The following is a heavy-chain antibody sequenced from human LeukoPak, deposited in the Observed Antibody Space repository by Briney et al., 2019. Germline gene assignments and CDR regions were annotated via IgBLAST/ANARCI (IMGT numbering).Heavy chain of an antibody. CDR1: GFTFDSHG. D-gene: IGHD1-26*01. CDR2: LNWDGGST. J-gene: IGHJ4*02. V-gene: IGHV3-20*04. Sequence: GGSLRLSCAASGFTFDSHGMTWVRQAPGKGLEWVSGLNWDGGSTGYADSLQGRFTISRDNAKNSLYLQMTSLRAEDTALYYCARTRSSGGYSGADYWGQGTLVTVFS. CDR3: ARTRSSGGYSGADY.